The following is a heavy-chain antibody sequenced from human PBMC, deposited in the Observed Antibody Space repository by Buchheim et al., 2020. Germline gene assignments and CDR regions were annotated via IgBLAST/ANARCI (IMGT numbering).Heavy chain of an antibody. V-gene: IGHV3-7*01. D-gene: IGHD3-22*01. Sequence: EVQLVESGGGLVQPGGSLRLSCAASGFTFSRSWMSWVRQAPGKGLEWVGKIKEDGSETYYADSMKGRFTISRDNAKNSLYLQMNSLRDEDTAVYYCANYDSSGYPYWGQGTL. CDR2: IKEDGSET. J-gene: IGHJ4*02. CDR3: ANYDSSGYPY. CDR1: GFTFSRSW.